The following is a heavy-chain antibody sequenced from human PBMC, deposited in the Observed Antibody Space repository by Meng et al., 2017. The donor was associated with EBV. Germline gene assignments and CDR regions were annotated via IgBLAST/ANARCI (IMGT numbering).Heavy chain of an antibody. V-gene: IGHV1-69*01. CDR2: LIPMSGAP. D-gene: IGHD3-10*01. Sequence: QVQVEQAGAEVKGPGSSVKISCKTSGGPFRSDAVSWVRQGPGQGLEWLGGLIPMSGAPHYAQKFQDRVTITADEYTRTHYMELSSLRSDDTAMYYCASESGRGFTPDFWGQGTLVTVSS. CDR1: GGPFRSDA. J-gene: IGHJ4*02. CDR3: ASESGRGFTPDF.